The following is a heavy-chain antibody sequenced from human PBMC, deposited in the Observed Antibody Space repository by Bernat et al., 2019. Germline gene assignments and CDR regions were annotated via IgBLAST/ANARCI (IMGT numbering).Heavy chain of an antibody. CDR2: ISGSGGST. Sequence: EVQLLESGGGLVQPGGSLRLSCAASGFTFSSYAMSWVRQAPGKGLEWVSVISGSGGSTYYADSVKGRFTISRDNSKNTVYLQMNSLRAEDTAVYYCAKGGANWGILDYWGQGTLVTVFS. J-gene: IGHJ4*02. CDR1: GFTFSSYA. D-gene: IGHD7-27*01. V-gene: IGHV3-23*01. CDR3: AKGGANWGILDY.